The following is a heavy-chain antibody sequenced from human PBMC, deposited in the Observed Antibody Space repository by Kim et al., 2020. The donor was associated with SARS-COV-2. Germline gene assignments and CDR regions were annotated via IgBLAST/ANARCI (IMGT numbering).Heavy chain of an antibody. CDR1: GGTFSSYA. V-gene: IGHV1-69*13. CDR3: ARDPYYYDYSVSIDS. J-gene: IGHJ4*02. Sequence: SVKVSCKASGGTFSSYAITWVRQAPGQGLEWVGGLIPISHTQSYAQKFQGRVTVTADEVTRTAYMQLSSLRSEDTAVYFCARDPYYYDYSVSIDSWGQGTLVTVSS. D-gene: IGHD3-16*01. CDR2: LIPISHTQ.